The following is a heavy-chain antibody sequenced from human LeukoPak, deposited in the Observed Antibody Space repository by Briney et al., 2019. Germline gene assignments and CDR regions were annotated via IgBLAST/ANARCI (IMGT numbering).Heavy chain of an antibody. Sequence: PSETLSLTCAVYGGSFSGYYWSWIRQPPGKGLEWIGEINHSGSTNYNPSLKSRVTISVDTSKNQFSLKLSSVTAADTAVYYCARGAGWTGTRFDYWGQGTLVTVSS. CDR2: INHSGST. CDR3: ARGAGWTGTRFDY. J-gene: IGHJ4*02. V-gene: IGHV4-34*01. D-gene: IGHD1-1*01. CDR1: GGSFSGYY.